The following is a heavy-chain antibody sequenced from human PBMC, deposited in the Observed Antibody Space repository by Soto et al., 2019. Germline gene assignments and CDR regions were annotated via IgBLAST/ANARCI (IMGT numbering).Heavy chain of an antibody. CDR3: AKDIGNQSQLDY. J-gene: IGHJ4*02. V-gene: IGHV3-9*01. CDR2: ISGNSGTI. D-gene: IGHD1-1*01. Sequence: EVQLVESGGGLVQPGRSLRLSCVVSGFTFDDYAMYWVRQAPGKGLEWVSGISGNSGTIGYADSVKGRFTISRDNAKNSLYLQMNSLRAEDTALYYCAKDIGNQSQLDYWGQGTLVTVSS. CDR1: GFTFDDYA.